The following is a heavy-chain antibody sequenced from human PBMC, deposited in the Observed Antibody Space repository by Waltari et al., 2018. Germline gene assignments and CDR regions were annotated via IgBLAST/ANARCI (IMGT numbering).Heavy chain of an antibody. CDR2: IYYSEST. CDR1: GGSISSSSYY. Sequence: QLQLQESGPGLVKPSENLSLTCTVSGGSISSSSYYWGWIRKPPGKGLEWIGSIYYSESTYYNPSLKSLVTISVDTSKNQCSLKLISVTAADTAVYYCARGHYYDSSGYYYNYGMDVWGQGTTVTVSS. V-gene: IGHV4-39*07. J-gene: IGHJ6*02. CDR3: ARGHYYDSSGYYYNYGMDV. D-gene: IGHD3-22*01.